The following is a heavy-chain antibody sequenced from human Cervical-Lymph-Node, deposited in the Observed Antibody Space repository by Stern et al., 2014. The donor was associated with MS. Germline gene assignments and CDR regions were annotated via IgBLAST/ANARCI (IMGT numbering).Heavy chain of an antibody. J-gene: IGHJ6*02. V-gene: IGHV1-18*01. CDR2: TSASKDEK. CDR1: GYIFSNFG. Sequence: QVQLGQSGPEVKKPGASVKVSCTASGYIFSNFGITWVRQAPGQGIEWLGWTSASKDEKNNIQKLQGRVTLTTDTPTSTAFMELRGLKSDDTAVYYCARDVVPAANHKYGLDVWGQGTTVTVSS. D-gene: IGHD2-2*01. CDR3: ARDVVPAANHKYGLDV.